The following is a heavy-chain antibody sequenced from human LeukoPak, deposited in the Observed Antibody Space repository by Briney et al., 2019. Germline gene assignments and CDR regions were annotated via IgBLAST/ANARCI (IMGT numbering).Heavy chain of an antibody. CDR1: GFTFSTYA. CDR2: IYSGGST. D-gene: IGHD1-26*01. V-gene: IGHV3-66*01. J-gene: IGHJ3*02. Sequence: GGSLRLSCAASGFTFSTYAMHWVRQAPGKGLEWVSVIYSGGSTYYADSVKGRFTISRDSTKNTVYLQMNSLRADDAAVYYCARDVGFIVGATPGAFDIWGQGTMVTVSS. CDR3: ARDVGFIVGATPGAFDI.